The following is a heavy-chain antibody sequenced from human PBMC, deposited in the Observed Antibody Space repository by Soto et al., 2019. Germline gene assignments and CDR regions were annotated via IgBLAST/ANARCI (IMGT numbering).Heavy chain of an antibody. J-gene: IGHJ5*02. CDR1: GGSISSSNW. CDR3: ASRVTTGYYNEVIDWLDH. Sequence: PSETLSLTCAVSGGSISSSNWWSWVRQPPGKGLEWIGEIYHSGSTNYNPSLKSRVTISVDKSKNQFSLKLSSVTAADTAVYYCASRVTTGYYNEVIDWLDHWRQGTMVTV. CDR2: IYHSGST. V-gene: IGHV4-4*02. D-gene: IGHD3-9*01.